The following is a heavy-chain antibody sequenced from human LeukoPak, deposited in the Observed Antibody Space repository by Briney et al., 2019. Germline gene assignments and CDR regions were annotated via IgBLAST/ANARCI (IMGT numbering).Heavy chain of an antibody. J-gene: IGHJ4*02. Sequence: PGGSLRLSCAASGITVSCDYMSWVRPAPGKGLEVVSVIYSGGRTYYVDSVKGRFTISRDNPKNTLYLQMNRVRAEDTGVYYCARRTAILGLDSWGQGTLVTVSS. CDR3: ARRTAILGLDS. V-gene: IGHV3-53*01. CDR1: GITVSCDY. CDR2: IYSGGRT. D-gene: IGHD2-21*02.